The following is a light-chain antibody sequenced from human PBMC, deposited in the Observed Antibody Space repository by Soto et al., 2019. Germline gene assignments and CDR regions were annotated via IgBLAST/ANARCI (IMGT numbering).Light chain of an antibody. Sequence: QSALTQPHSVSGSPGQSVTISCTGTSSDVGAYNFASWYQQRPGTAPRLIIYDVNKRPSGVPDRFPGSKSGNTASLTISGLQAGDEADYYCCSYAGNYKYVFGSGTKVTVL. CDR3: CSYAGNYKYV. CDR2: DVN. J-gene: IGLJ1*01. V-gene: IGLV2-11*01. CDR1: SSDVGAYNF.